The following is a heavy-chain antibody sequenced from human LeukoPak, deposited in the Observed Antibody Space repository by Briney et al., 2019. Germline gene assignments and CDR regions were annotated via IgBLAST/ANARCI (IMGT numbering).Heavy chain of an antibody. CDR3: ARDGYYGSGSYPYFGC. V-gene: IGHV3-7*03. CDR2: IKQDGSEK. Sequence: GGSLRLSCAASGFTFSNYWMSWVRQAPAGKGLEWVANIKQDGSEKYYMDSVKGRFTISRDNAKNSLYLQMNSLRAEDTAVYYCARDGYYGSGSYPYFGCWGQGTLVTVSS. CDR1: GFTFSNYW. J-gene: IGHJ4*02. D-gene: IGHD3-10*01.